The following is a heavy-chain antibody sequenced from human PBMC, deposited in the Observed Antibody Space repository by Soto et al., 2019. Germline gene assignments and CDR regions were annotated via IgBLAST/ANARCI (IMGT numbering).Heavy chain of an antibody. CDR2: ISESGHHT. D-gene: IGHD3-16*02. CDR3: TKSDGCGGGACYTGTYYYFDV. Sequence: DVQLLESGGGLVEPGGSLTLSCAASGFPSSTYALNWVRQAPGKGPEWVSTISESGHHTHYADSVKGRFTISRDKSKNTLSLQTNSLRVDDTAIYYCTKSDGCGGGACYTGTYYYFDVWGRGTLVTVSS. J-gene: IGHJ2*01. V-gene: IGHV3-23*01. CDR1: GFPSSTYA.